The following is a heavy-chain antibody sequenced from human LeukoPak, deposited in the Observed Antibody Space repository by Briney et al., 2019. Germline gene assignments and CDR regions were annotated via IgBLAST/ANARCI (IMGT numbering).Heavy chain of an antibody. D-gene: IGHD1-26*01. J-gene: IGHJ4*02. Sequence: GGSLRLSCSASGFTFSSYDMHWVRQAPGKGLEWVAVIPYDGSNKYYADSVRGRFTISRDNSKNTLYLQMNSLRAEDTAMYYCAKPEFSDSGSYYFDYWGQGTLVTVSS. CDR1: GFTFSSYD. CDR2: IPYDGSNK. V-gene: IGHV3-30*18. CDR3: AKPEFSDSGSYYFDY.